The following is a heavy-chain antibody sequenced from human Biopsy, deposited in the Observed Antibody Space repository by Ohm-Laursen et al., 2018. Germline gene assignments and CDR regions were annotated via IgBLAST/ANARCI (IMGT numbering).Heavy chain of an antibody. CDR1: GDSFTSYA. Sequence: SSVKVSCNASGDSFTSYAISWVRQAPGQGLEWMGGIIPIFGTANYAQKFQGRVTITADESTSTAYMELSSLRSDDTAVYYCARDALGGGSYRFFYWGQGSLITVSS. J-gene: IGHJ4*02. V-gene: IGHV1-69*01. CDR3: ARDALGGGSYRFFY. D-gene: IGHD1-26*01. CDR2: IIPIFGTA.